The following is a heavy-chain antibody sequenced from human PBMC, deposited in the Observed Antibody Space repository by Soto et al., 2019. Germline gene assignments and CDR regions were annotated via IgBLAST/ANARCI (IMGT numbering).Heavy chain of an antibody. D-gene: IGHD1-26*01. CDR2: ISSSSSYI. CDR3: AREANRRSGSYAALDY. CDR1: GITFSSYS. Sequence: PGGSLRLSCAASGITFSSYSMNWVRQAPGKGLEWVSSISSSSSYIYYADSVKGRFTISRDNAKNSLYLQMNSLRAEDTAVYYCAREANRRSGSYAALDYWGQGTLVTVSS. J-gene: IGHJ4*02. V-gene: IGHV3-21*01.